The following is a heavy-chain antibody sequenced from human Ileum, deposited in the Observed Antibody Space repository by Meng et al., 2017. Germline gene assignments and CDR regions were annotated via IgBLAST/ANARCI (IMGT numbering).Heavy chain of an antibody. V-gene: IGHV4-4*02. CDR3: ARHGGYYQGF. CDR1: IGSITIDTY. J-gene: IGHJ4*02. CDR2: ISHSGST. D-gene: IGHD4-23*01. Sequence: QVQLQESGPGLVKPSGTRSLPCAVSIGSITIDTYGSWVRLPPGKGLEWIGQISHSGSTFYNPSLKSRVTMSVDKSKSQFSLMLTSVTAADTAVYYCARHGGYYQGFWGQGTLVTVSS.